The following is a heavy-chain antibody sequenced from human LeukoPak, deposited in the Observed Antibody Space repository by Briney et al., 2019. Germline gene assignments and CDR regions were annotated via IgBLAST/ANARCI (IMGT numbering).Heavy chain of an antibody. J-gene: IGHJ5*02. Sequence: ASVKVSCKASGYTFNSHGITWVRQDPGQGLEWMGWISAYNGNTNYAQKLQGRVTMTTDTSTSTAYMELRSLRSDDTAIYYCARGGSGSSTWFDPWGQGSLVTVSS. CDR2: ISAYNGNT. D-gene: IGHD2-15*01. CDR3: ARGGSGSSTWFDP. CDR1: GYTFNSHG. V-gene: IGHV1-18*01.